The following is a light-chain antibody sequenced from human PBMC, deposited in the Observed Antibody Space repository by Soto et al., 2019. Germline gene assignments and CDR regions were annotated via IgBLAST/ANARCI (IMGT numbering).Light chain of an antibody. CDR3: QQYGRSPPIT. J-gene: IGKJ5*01. V-gene: IGKV3-20*01. Sequence: EMVLTQSPGTLSLSPGERATLSCRASQSVSSSYLAWYQQKPGQAPRLLIYGASSRATGIPDRFSGSGSGTDFTLNISRLEPEDFAVYYCQQYGRSPPITFGQGTRLEIK. CDR2: GAS. CDR1: QSVSSSY.